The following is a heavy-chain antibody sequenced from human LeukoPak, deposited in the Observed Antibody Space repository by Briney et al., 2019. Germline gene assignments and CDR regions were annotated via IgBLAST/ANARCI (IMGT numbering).Heavy chain of an antibody. V-gene: IGHV3-9*01. CDR1: GFTFDDYA. D-gene: IGHD3-10*01. J-gene: IGHJ4*02. Sequence: GGSLRLSCAASGFTFDDYAMHWVRQAPGKGLEWVSGISWNSGSIGYADSVKGRFTISRDNAKNSLYLQMNSLRAEDTAVYYCAKRQAHGEGPIISYFDYWGQGTLVTVSS. CDR2: ISWNSGSI. CDR3: AKRQAHGEGPIISYFDY.